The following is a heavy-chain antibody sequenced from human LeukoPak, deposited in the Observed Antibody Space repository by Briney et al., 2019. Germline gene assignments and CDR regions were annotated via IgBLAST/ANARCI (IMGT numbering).Heavy chain of an antibody. J-gene: IGHJ4*02. V-gene: IGHV3-20*04. Sequence: GGSLRLSCAASGFTFDDYGMSWVPQAPGKGLEWVSGINWNGGSTGYADSVTGRFTISRDNAKNSLYLQMNSLRAEDTALYYCAREAQGYSYGSYYFDYWGQGTLVTVSS. CDR3: AREAQGYSYGSYYFDY. CDR1: GFTFDDYG. CDR2: INWNGGST. D-gene: IGHD5-18*01.